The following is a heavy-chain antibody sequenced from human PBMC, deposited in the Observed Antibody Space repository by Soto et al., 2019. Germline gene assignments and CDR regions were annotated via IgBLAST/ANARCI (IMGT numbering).Heavy chain of an antibody. CDR3: ARAVAADNWFDP. Sequence: ASVKVSCKASVYTFTSYGMSWVRQAPGQGLEWMGWISAYNGNTNYAQKLQGRVTMTTDTSTSTAYMELRSLRSDDTAVYYCARAVAADNWFDPWGQGTLVTVSS. J-gene: IGHJ5*02. D-gene: IGHD6-19*01. V-gene: IGHV1-18*01. CDR2: ISAYNGNT. CDR1: VYTFTSYG.